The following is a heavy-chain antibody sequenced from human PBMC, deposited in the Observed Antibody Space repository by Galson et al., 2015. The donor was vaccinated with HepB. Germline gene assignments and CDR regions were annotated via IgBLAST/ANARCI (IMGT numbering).Heavy chain of an antibody. CDR2: INSRSGDT. CDR3: TRDDWGSGNYFDY. V-gene: IGHV1-2*02. Sequence: SVKVSCKASGYTFTDYYIHWVRQAPRQGLECMGWINSRSGDTYYAQKFQDRVTMTRDTSISTAYMELSRLTSDDTAVYYCTRDDWGSGNYFDYWGQGTLVPVSS. D-gene: IGHD3-16*01. J-gene: IGHJ4*02. CDR1: GYTFTDYY.